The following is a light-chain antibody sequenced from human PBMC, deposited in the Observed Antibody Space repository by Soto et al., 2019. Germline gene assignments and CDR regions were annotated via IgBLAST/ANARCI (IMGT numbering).Light chain of an antibody. CDR2: EVS. V-gene: IGLV2-14*01. J-gene: IGLJ3*02. Sequence: QSALTQPASVSGSPGQSITISCTGTSNDVGGHNYVSWYQKYPGKAPKLMIYEVSNRPSGVSNRFSGSKSGNTASLTISGLQAEDEADYYCSSYTSSSTWVFGGGTKLTVL. CDR1: SNDVGGHNY. CDR3: SSYTSSSTWV.